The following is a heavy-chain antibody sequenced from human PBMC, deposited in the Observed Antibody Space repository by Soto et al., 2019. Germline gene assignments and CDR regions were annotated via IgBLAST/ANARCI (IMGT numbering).Heavy chain of an antibody. Sequence: GASVKFSCKASAGTFSSYAISWVRQAPGQGLEWMGGIIPIFGTANYAQKFQGRVTITADKSTSTAYMELSSLRSEDTAVYYCARDLLPSITMIVVGSLDYWGQGTLVTVSS. D-gene: IGHD3-22*01. J-gene: IGHJ4*02. CDR3: ARDLLPSITMIVVGSLDY. CDR2: IIPIFGTA. CDR1: AGTFSSYA. V-gene: IGHV1-69*06.